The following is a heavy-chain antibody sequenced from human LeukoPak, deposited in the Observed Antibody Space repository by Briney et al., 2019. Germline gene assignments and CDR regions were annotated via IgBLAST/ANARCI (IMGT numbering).Heavy chain of an antibody. CDR2: IYTSGST. J-gene: IGHJ4*02. V-gene: IGHV4-4*07. CDR3: ARENYDILTGYPHFDY. CDR1: GGSISSYY. Sequence: SETLSLTCTVSGGSISSYYWSWIRQPAGKGLEWIGRIYTSGSTNYNPSLKSRVTMSVDTSKYQFSLKLSSVTAADTAVYYCARENYDILTGYPHFDYWGQGTLVTVSS. D-gene: IGHD3-9*01.